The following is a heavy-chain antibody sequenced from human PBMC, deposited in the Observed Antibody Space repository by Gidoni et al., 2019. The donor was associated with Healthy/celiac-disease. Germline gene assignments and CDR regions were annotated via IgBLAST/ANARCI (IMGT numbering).Heavy chain of an antibody. V-gene: IGHV3-30*18. Sequence: QVQLVESGGGVVQPGRSLRLSCASSGFTFSSYGMHWVRQAPGKGLEWVAVISYDGSNKYYADSVKGRFTISRDNSKNTLYLQMNSLRAEDTAVYYCAKDFTQYSGDVWGKGTTVTVSS. CDR2: ISYDGSNK. CDR1: GFTFSSYG. CDR3: AKDFTQYSGDV. J-gene: IGHJ6*04. D-gene: IGHD6-6*01.